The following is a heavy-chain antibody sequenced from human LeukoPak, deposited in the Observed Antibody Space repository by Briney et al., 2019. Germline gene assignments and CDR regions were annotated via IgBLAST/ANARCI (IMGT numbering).Heavy chain of an antibody. V-gene: IGHV3-33*06. CDR1: GFSFSKYG. Sequence: PGGSLRLSCAASGFSFSKYGMHWVRQAPGKGLEWVAVIWYDGSNKYYADSVKGRFTISRDNSKNTLYLQMNSLRAEDTAVYYCAKDFSLNYYDTSGYSAYWGQGTLVTVSS. CDR2: IWYDGSNK. J-gene: IGHJ4*02. D-gene: IGHD3-22*01. CDR3: AKDFSLNYYDTSGYSAY.